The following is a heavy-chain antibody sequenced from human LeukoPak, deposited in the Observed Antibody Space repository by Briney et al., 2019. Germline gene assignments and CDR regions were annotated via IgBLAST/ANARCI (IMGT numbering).Heavy chain of an antibody. J-gene: IGHJ6*03. CDR2: IYHSGST. CDR1: GYSISSGYY. Sequence: SETLSLTCAVSGYSISSGYYWGWIRQPPGKGLEWIGNIYHSGSTYYNPSLKSRVTISVDTSKNQFSLKLSSVTAADTAVYYCARDLAQAGYYYYYYYMDVWGKGTTVTVSS. V-gene: IGHV4-38-2*02. CDR3: ARDLAQAGYYYYYYYMDV.